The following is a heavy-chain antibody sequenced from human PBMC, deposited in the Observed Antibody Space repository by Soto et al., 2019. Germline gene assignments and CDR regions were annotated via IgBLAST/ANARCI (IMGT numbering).Heavy chain of an antibody. Sequence: QVRLVESGGGVVQPGRSLRLSCAASGFSFSSYGMHWVRQAPGKGLEWVAVIWYDESHRYFADSVKGRFTISRDSSKKTLSLQISSLRDEDTAVYYCARDSSGGDAYPDYWGQGTQVTVSS. D-gene: IGHD2-15*01. J-gene: IGHJ4*02. CDR1: GFSFSSYG. CDR2: IWYDESHR. CDR3: ARDSSGGDAYPDY. V-gene: IGHV3-33*08.